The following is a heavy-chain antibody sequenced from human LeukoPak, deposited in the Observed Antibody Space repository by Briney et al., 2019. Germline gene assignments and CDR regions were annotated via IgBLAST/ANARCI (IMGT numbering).Heavy chain of an antibody. J-gene: IGHJ6*02. CDR2: IYYSGST. V-gene: IGHV4-59*08. Sequence: PSETLSLTCTVSGGSISSYYWSWVRQPPGKGLEWVGYIYYSGSTNYNPSLKSRVTISVDTSKNQFSLKLSSVTAADTAVYYCARSSRAYYYYGMDVWGQGTTVTVSS. CDR3: ARSSRAYYYYGMDV. CDR1: GGSISSYY.